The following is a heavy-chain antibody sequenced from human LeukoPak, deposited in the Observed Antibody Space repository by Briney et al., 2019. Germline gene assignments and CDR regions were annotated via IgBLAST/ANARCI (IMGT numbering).Heavy chain of an antibody. CDR3: AREFSWSGFFDY. CDR1: GGSISSSSYY. CDR2: IYDSGST. D-gene: IGHD3-3*01. V-gene: IGHV4-61*01. Sequence: SETLSRTCTVSGGSISSSSYYWSWIRQPPGKGLEWIGHIYDSGSTNYNPSLKSRVAISVDTSKNQFSLKLSSVTAADTAVYYCAREFSWSGFFDYWGQGTLVTVSS. J-gene: IGHJ4*02.